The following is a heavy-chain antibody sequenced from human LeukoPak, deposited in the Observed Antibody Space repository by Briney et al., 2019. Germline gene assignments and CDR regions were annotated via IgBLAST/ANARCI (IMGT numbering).Heavy chain of an antibody. Sequence: GGSLRLSCAASGFTFSSSAMSWVRQAPGKGLEWVSGPSGSGGSTFYADSVKGRFTISRDNSRNTLYLQMNSLRAEDTAVYYCAKEGRLSSSWYVLGSGDYYYYYMDVWGKGTTVTVSS. J-gene: IGHJ6*03. CDR1: GFTFSSSA. CDR3: AKEGRLSSSWYVLGSGDYYYYYMDV. CDR2: PSGSGGST. D-gene: IGHD6-13*01. V-gene: IGHV3-23*01.